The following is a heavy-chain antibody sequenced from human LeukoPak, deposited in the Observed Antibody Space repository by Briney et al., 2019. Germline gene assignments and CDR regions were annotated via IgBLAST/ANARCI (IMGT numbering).Heavy chain of an antibody. CDR2: INPNSGGT. J-gene: IGHJ6*03. D-gene: IGHD3-3*01. Sequence: ASVKVSCKASGYTFNNYGISWVRQAPGQGLEWMGWINPNSGGTNYAQKFQGRVTMTRDTSISTAYMELSRLRSDDTAAYYCATVGLLKEWPNYYYYMDVWGKGTTVTVSS. CDR3: ATVGLLKEWPNYYYYMDV. V-gene: IGHV1-2*02. CDR1: GYTFNNYG.